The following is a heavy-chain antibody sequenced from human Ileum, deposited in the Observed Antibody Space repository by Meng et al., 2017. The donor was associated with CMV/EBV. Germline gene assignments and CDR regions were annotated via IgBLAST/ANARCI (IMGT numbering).Heavy chain of an antibody. J-gene: IGHJ5*02. CDR3: ARDLWGTAWFDP. D-gene: IGHD3-16*01. V-gene: IGHV4-59*01. CDR2: MHYNGRA. CDR1: GASISSFF. Sequence: SETLSLTCIVSGASISSFFWTWNRQPPGEGLEWIGYMHYNGRANYNPPLKSRVNILLDPSKNQFSLNLRSVTAADTAVYYCARDLWGTAWFDPWGQGTLVTVSS.